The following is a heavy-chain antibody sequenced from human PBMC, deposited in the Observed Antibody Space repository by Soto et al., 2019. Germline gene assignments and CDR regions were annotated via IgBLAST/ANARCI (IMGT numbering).Heavy chain of an antibody. Sequence: QLHLVQSGAVVKKPGASVTVSCSASGYPVTAYYMHWVRQAPGRGLEWMGGSNPATGVAKYQQTFTGRVTMTRDTSTSTVFMELSGLTSEDTAVFYCARGGGVGVAGSAAFDMWGQGTLVTVSS. J-gene: IGHJ3*02. V-gene: IGHV1-2*02. CDR3: ARGGGVGVAGSAAFDM. D-gene: IGHD3-3*01. CDR1: GYPVTAYY. CDR2: SNPATGVA.